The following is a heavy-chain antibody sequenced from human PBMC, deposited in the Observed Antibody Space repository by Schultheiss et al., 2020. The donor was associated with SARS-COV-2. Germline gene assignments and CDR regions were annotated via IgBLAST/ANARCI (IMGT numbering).Heavy chain of an antibody. CDR1: GGSFSGYY. CDR2: INHSGST. V-gene: IGHV4-34*01. CDR3: ARVESDTAMARRGIWFDP. Sequence: SETLSLTCAVYGGSFSGYYWSWIRQPPGKGLEWIGEINHSGSTNYNPSLKSRVTISVDTSKNQFSLKLSSVTAADTAVYYCARVESDTAMARRGIWFDPWGQGTLVTVAS. D-gene: IGHD5-18*01. J-gene: IGHJ5*02.